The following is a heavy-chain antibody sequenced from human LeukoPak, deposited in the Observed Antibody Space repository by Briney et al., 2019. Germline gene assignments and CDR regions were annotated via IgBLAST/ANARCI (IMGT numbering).Heavy chain of an antibody. J-gene: IGHJ4*02. Sequence: KTSETLSLTFSVSGGSITTYYWSWIRQTPEKGLECIGYIYYSGSTNYNPSLKSRVTISFDTSKNQFSLKLSSVTAAHTAVYYCARSPGRFCSGGSCYSSHYFDYWGQGTLVTVS. CDR2: IYYSGST. CDR3: ARSPGRFCSGGSCYSSHYFDY. V-gene: IGHV4-59*01. D-gene: IGHD2-15*01. CDR1: GGSITTYY.